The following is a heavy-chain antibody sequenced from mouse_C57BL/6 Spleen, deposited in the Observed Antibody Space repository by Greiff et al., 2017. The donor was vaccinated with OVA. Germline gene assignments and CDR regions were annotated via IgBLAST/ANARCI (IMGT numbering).Heavy chain of an antibody. D-gene: IGHD1-1*01. Sequence: EVKLMESGGDLVKPGGSLKLSCAASGFTFSSYGMSWVRQTPDKRLEWVATISSGGSYTYYPDSVKGRFTISRDNAKNTLYLQMSSLKSEDTAMYYCARHEDGSSPYYYAMDYWGQGTSVTVSS. CDR3: ARHEDGSSPYYYAMDY. J-gene: IGHJ4*01. CDR2: ISSGGSYT. CDR1: GFTFSSYG. V-gene: IGHV5-6*01.